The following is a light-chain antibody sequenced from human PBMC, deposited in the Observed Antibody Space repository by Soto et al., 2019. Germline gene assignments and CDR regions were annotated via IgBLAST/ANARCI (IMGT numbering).Light chain of an antibody. Sequence: QSVLTQPSSVSAAPGQKVTISCSGSNSNIGKNFVSWYQQFPGAAPKLLIYDNNKRPSGIVDRFSGSKSGTSATLDIAGLQSGDDANYYCGTWDSILSAGVFGGGTKLTVL. CDR2: DNN. CDR1: NSNIGKNF. V-gene: IGLV1-51*01. CDR3: GTWDSILSAGV. J-gene: IGLJ2*01.